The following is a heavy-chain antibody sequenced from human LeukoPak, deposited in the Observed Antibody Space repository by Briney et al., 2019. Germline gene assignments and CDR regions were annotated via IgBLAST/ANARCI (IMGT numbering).Heavy chain of an antibody. CDR1: GFTFSRYW. J-gene: IGHJ3*02. Sequence: GGSLRLSCAASGFTFSRYWMTWVRQAPGNGLEWVANIKQDGSEKYYVDSVKGRFTISRDNAKNSLYLQMNSLRAEDTAVYYCARSSGPDAFDIWGQGTMVIVSS. CDR3: ARSSGPDAFDI. CDR2: IKQDGSEK. V-gene: IGHV3-7*04. D-gene: IGHD6-19*01.